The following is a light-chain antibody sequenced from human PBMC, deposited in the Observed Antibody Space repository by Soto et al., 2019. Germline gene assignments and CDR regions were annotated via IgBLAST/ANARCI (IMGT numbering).Light chain of an antibody. CDR1: SSNIGSNF. V-gene: IGLV1-47*03. J-gene: IGLJ2*01. Sequence: QSVLTQPPSASGTPGQRVTISCSGDSSNIGSNFVYWYQQLPGTAPKLLIYRNDQRPSGVSGRFSGARPGTSASLAIGGLWSEDEGECDGSAGDDRLSGVVVGGGTKLAAL. CDR3: SAGDDRLSGVV. CDR2: RND.